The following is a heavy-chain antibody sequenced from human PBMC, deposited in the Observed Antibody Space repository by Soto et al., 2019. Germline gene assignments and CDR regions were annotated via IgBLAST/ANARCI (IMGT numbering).Heavy chain of an antibody. D-gene: IGHD2-15*01. V-gene: IGHV1-18*01. CDR3: AREGSLLSGGNVCVWFAP. J-gene: IGHJ5*02. CDR1: GYTFASYG. Sequence: ASVKVSCKASGYTFASYGISWVRQAPGQGLEWMGWISAYNGNTNYAQKLQGRVTMTTDTSTSTAYMELRSLRSDDTAVYYCAREGSLLSGGNVCVWFAPWGQGTLVTVSS. CDR2: ISAYNGNT.